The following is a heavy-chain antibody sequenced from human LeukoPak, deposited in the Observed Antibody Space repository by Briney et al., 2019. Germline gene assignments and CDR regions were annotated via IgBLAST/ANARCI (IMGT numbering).Heavy chain of an antibody. Sequence: SETLSLTCAVSGGSISSGGYSWSWIRQPPGKGLEWIGYIYHRGSTYYNPSLKSRVTISVDRSKNQFSLKLSSLTAADTAVYYCARGLTTSLDYWGQGTLVTVSS. V-gene: IGHV4-30-2*01. CDR3: ARGLTTSLDY. CDR2: IYHRGST. CDR1: GGSISSGGYS. D-gene: IGHD4-11*01. J-gene: IGHJ4*02.